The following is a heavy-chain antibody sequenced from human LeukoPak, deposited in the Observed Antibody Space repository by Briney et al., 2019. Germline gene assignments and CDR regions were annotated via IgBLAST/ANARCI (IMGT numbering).Heavy chain of an antibody. CDR1: GYSFTSYW. Sequence: GESLKISCKGSGYSFTSYWIGWVRQMPGKGLEWMGIIYPGDSDTRYSPSFQGQVTISAAKSISTAYLQWSSLKASDTAMYYCARHVVSGYSYGHDAFDIWGQGTMVTVSS. CDR3: ARHVVSGYSYGHDAFDI. V-gene: IGHV5-51*01. J-gene: IGHJ3*02. D-gene: IGHD5-18*01. CDR2: IYPGDSDT.